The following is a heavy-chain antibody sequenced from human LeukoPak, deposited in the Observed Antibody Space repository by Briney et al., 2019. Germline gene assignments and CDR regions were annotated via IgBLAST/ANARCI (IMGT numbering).Heavy chain of an antibody. V-gene: IGHV4-38-2*02. CDR1: GYSISSGYY. D-gene: IGHD3-10*01. CDR3: AKEFYGSGIYYSDDAFDI. CDR2: IYHSGST. J-gene: IGHJ3*02. Sequence: SETLSLTCTVSGYSISSGYYWGWIRQPPGKGLEWIGSIYHSGSTYYNPSLKSRVTISVDTSKNQFSLKLSSVTAADTAVYYCAKEFYGSGIYYSDDAFDIWGQGTMVTVSS.